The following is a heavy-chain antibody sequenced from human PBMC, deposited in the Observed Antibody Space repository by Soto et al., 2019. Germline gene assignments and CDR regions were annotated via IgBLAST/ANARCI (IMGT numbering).Heavy chain of an antibody. CDR3: AKGDCSSTSCSWFDP. Sequence: EVQLVESGGGLVQPGRSLRLSCAASGFTFDDYAMHWVRQAPGKGLEWVSGISWNSGSIGYADSVKGRFTISRDNAKNSLYLQMNSLRAEDTALYYCAKGDCSSTSCSWFDPWGQGTLVTVSS. V-gene: IGHV3-9*01. J-gene: IGHJ5*02. CDR1: GFTFDDYA. D-gene: IGHD2-2*01. CDR2: ISWNSGSI.